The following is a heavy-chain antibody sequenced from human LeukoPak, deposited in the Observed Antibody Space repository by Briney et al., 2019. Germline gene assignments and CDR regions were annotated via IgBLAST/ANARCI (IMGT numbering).Heavy chain of an antibody. Sequence: SETLSLTCAVYGGSFSGYYWSWIRQPPGKGLEWIGEINHSGSTNYNPSLKSRVTISVDTSKNQFSLKLSSVTAADTAVYYCARGDSSSWYLREYYYGMDVWGQGTTVTVSS. CDR1: GGSFSGYY. D-gene: IGHD6-13*01. CDR2: INHSGST. V-gene: IGHV4-34*01. CDR3: ARGDSSSWYLREYYYGMDV. J-gene: IGHJ6*02.